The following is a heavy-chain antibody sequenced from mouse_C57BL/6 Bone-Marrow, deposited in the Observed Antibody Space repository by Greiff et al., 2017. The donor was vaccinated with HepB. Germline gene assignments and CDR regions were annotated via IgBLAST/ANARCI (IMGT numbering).Heavy chain of an antibody. Sequence: VQLQQSGAELVRPGASVTLSCKASGYTFTDYEMHWVKQTPVHGLEWIGAIDPETGGTAYNQKVKGKAILTADKSSSTAYLELRSLTSEDSAVYYCTRGHDYGSSYWYFGVWGTGTTVTVSS. J-gene: IGHJ1*03. D-gene: IGHD1-1*01. CDR1: GYTFTDYE. CDR3: TRGHDYGSSYWYFGV. CDR2: IDPETGGT. V-gene: IGHV1-15*01.